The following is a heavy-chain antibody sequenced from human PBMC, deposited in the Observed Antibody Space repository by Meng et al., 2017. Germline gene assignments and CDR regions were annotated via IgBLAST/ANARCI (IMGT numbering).Heavy chain of an antibody. CDR1: GFTFSSYA. J-gene: IGHJ3*02. V-gene: IGHV3-30*01. D-gene: IGHD4-17*01. CDR3: ARDIYGDYLSGYAFDI. Sequence: GESLKISCAASGFTFSSYAMHWVRQAPGKGLEWVAVISYDGSNKYYADSVKGRFTISRDNSKNTLYLQMNSLRAEDTAVYYCARDIYGDYLSGYAFDIWGQGTMVTVSS. CDR2: ISYDGSNK.